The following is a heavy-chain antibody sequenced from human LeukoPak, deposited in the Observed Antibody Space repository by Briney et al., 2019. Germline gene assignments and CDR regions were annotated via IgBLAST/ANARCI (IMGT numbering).Heavy chain of an antibody. CDR3: ATSPSSECSTSCYTFAY. J-gene: IGHJ4*02. D-gene: IGHD2-2*01. CDR2: IYYSGST. Sequence: SETLSLTCTVSGGSISSYYWSWIRQPPGKGLEWIGYIYYSGSTNYNPSLKSRVTISVDTSKNQFSLKLSSVTAADTAVYYCATSPSSECSTSCYTFAYWGQGTLVTVSS. V-gene: IGHV4-59*01. CDR1: GGSISSYY.